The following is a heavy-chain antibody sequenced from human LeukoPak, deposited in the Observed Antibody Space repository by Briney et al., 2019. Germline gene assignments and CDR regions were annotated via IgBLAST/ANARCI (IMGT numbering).Heavy chain of an antibody. V-gene: IGHV3-64D*06. CDR1: GFTFSSYA. CDR2: ITSNGGST. D-gene: IGHD2-15*01. Sequence: GGSLRLSCSASGFTFSSYAMQWVRQAPGKGLEYVSAITSNGGSTYYADSVKGRFTISRDNSKNTLYLQMSSLRAEDTAVYYCVKGYCSGDSCYWYFDLWGRGTPVTVSS. CDR3: VKGYCSGDSCYWYFDL. J-gene: IGHJ2*01.